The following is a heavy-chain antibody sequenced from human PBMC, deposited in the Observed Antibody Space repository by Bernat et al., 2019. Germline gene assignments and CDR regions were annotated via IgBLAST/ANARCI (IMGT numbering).Heavy chain of an antibody. CDR2: ISYDGSNK. V-gene: IGHV3-30*03. J-gene: IGHJ3*02. CDR1: GFTFSSYG. Sequence: QVQLVESGGGVVQPGRSLRLSCAASGFTFSSYGMHWVRQAPGKGLEWVAVISYDGSNKYYADSVKGRFTISRDNSKNTLYPQMNSLRAEDTAVYYCARMNSGHDAFDIWGQGTMVTVSS. CDR3: ARMNSGHDAFDI. D-gene: IGHD5-12*01.